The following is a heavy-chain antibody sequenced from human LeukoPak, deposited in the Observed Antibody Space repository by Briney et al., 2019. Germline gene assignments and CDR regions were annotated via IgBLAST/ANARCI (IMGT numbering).Heavy chain of an antibody. D-gene: IGHD5-24*01. CDR3: ARGGGLGMATKRIPYYFDY. CDR1: GGSFNGYY. CDR2: INHSGSN. Sequence: PSETLSLTCAVYGGSFNGYYWSWIPQPPGKGLEWIGEINHSGSNNYNPSLKSLVTISVDTFKNPFSQPTSPATAADTGVYYWARGGGLGMATKRIPYYFDYWGQGTLVTVSS. J-gene: IGHJ4*02. V-gene: IGHV4-34*01.